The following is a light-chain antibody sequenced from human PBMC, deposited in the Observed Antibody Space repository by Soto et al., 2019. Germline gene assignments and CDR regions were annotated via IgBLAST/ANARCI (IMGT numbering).Light chain of an antibody. Sequence: QSALTQPASVSGSPGQSIALSCAGTSGDVGGYNYVSWYQQHPGKAPKLMIYDVSNRPSGVSNRFSGSKSGNTASLTISGLQAEDEADYYCSSYTSSSTRVFGTGTKLTVL. CDR1: SGDVGGYNY. V-gene: IGLV2-14*01. CDR2: DVS. CDR3: SSYTSSSTRV. J-gene: IGLJ1*01.